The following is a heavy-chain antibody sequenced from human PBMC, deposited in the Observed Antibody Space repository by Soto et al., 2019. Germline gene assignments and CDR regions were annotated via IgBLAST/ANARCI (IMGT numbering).Heavy chain of an antibody. CDR2: IIPIFGTA. D-gene: IGHD3-22*01. CDR1: FCTVVGSS. Sequence: ASGTVTGIASFCTVVGSSISGVPQAAGQGLECMGGIIPIFGTAHYAKKFQGRVTITADKSTSTAYKELSSLRSEDTAVYYCATDCDSSGHDAVDICGQAIMVTVSS. V-gene: IGHV1-69*06. CDR3: ATDCDSSGHDAVDI. J-gene: IGHJ3*02.